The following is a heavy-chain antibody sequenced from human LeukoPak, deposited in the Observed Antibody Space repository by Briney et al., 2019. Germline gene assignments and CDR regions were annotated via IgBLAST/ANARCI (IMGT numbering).Heavy chain of an antibody. Sequence: GESLKISCKGSGYIFPNYWLGWVRQMPGKGLEWMGFIYAGDSDTTYSPSFQGQVTISADKSINTVYLQWSNLKASDTATYYCARRGGGRDYYYMDVWGKGTTVTVSS. V-gene: IGHV5-51*01. CDR3: ARRGGGRDYYYMDV. J-gene: IGHJ6*03. CDR1: GYIFPNYW. D-gene: IGHD3-16*01. CDR2: IYAGDSDT.